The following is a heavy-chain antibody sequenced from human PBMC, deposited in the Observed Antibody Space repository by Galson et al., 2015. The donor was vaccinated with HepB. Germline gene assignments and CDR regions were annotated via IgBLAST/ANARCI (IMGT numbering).Heavy chain of an antibody. Sequence: SLRLSCAASGFTFSSYVMHWVRQAPGKGLEWVAVISYDGSNKYYADSVKGRFTISRDNSKNTLYVQMNSLRAEDTAVYYCARDRDYGQDGYSYGFDNWGQGTLVTVSS. CDR3: ARDRDYGQDGYSYGFDN. CDR2: ISYDGSNK. V-gene: IGHV3-30-3*01. CDR1: GFTFSSYV. J-gene: IGHJ4*02. D-gene: IGHD5-18*01.